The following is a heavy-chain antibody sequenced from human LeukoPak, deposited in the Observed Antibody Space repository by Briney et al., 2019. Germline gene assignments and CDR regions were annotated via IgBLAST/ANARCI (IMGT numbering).Heavy chain of an antibody. V-gene: IGHV1-69*04. Sequence: SVKVSCKASGGTFSSYAISWVRQAPGQGLEWMGRIIPILGIANYAQKFQGRVTMTEDTSTDTAYMELSSLRSEDTAVYYCATTRPYYYDSSGYYFYAFDIWGQGTMVTVSS. CDR1: GGTFSSYA. CDR3: ATTRPYYYDSSGYYFYAFDI. J-gene: IGHJ3*02. CDR2: IIPILGIA. D-gene: IGHD3-22*01.